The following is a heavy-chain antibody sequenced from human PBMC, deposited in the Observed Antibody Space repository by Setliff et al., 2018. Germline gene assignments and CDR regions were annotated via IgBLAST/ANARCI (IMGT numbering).Heavy chain of an antibody. J-gene: IGHJ3*01. D-gene: IGHD2-15*01. CDR3: ARGCSGGSCPGALDF. CDR1: GFTFSSYS. Sequence: GGSLRLSCAASGFTFSSYSMNWVRQAPGKGLEWVSSISSSSSYIYYADSVKGRFTISRDNAKNSLYLQMQNLGVEDTAVYYCARGCSGGSCPGALDFWGQGTMVTVSS. V-gene: IGHV3-21*01. CDR2: ISSSSSYI.